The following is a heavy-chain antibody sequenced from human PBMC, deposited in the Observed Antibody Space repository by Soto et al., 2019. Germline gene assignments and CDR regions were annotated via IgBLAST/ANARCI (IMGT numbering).Heavy chain of an antibody. CDR1: GGTFSSYA. V-gene: IGHV1-69*12. Sequence: QVQLVQSGAEVKKPGSSVKVSCKASGGTFSSYAISWVRQAPGQGLEWMGGIIPIFGTADYAQKFQGRVTMTAEESTSTAYMALRSLRSEDTAVYYCASPPIVATIVNHDYGMDVWGQGTTVTVSS. CDR3: ASPPIVATIVNHDYGMDV. J-gene: IGHJ6*02. CDR2: IIPIFGTA. D-gene: IGHD5-12*01.